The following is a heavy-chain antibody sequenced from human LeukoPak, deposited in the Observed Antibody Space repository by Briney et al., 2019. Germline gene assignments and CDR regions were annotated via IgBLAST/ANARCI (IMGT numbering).Heavy chain of an antibody. Sequence: GGSLRLSCTASGFTFSNYWMGWVRQAPGKGLEWVANIKEDGTTIYYVDSVKGRFTISRDNAKNSLYLQMNSVRDGDTAVYYCARVVDYGWFDPWGQGTLVAVSS. CDR3: ARVVDYGWFDP. CDR2: IKEDGTTI. D-gene: IGHD3-16*01. CDR1: GFTFSNYW. V-gene: IGHV3-7*01. J-gene: IGHJ5*02.